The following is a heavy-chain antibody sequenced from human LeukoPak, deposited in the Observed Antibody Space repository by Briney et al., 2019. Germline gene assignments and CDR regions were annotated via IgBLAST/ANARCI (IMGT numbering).Heavy chain of an antibody. CDR3: AKNFGLLLWFGELFSDY. D-gene: IGHD3-10*01. V-gene: IGHV3-23*01. CDR1: GFTSSSYS. Sequence: PGGSLRLSCAASGFTSSSYSMSWVCRAPEKGREWVSAIGGSGGSTSYAHSVKGRFTISRDNSKNTLYPQMNSLRAEDTALYYCAKNFGLLLWFGELFSDYWGQGTLVTVSS. J-gene: IGHJ4*02. CDR2: IGGSGGST.